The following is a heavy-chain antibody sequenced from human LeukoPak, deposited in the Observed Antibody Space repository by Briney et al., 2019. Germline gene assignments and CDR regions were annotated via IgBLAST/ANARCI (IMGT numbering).Heavy chain of an antibody. CDR3: AKDGCRITSCHVLVDP. CDR1: GFTFSSYA. V-gene: IGHV3-30*18. D-gene: IGHD2-2*01. J-gene: IGHJ5*02. Sequence: PGRSLRLSCSASGFTFSSYAMHWVRQAPGKGLEWVAVISYDGSNKYFADSVKGRFTISRDNSKNTLYLQMNGLRAEGTAVYYCAKDGCRITSCHVLVDPWGQGTLVTVSS. CDR2: ISYDGSNK.